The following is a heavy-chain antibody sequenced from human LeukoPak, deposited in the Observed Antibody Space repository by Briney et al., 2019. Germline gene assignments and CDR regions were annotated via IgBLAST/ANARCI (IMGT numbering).Heavy chain of an antibody. J-gene: IGHJ4*02. CDR1: GYTFTSYY. Sequence: ASVKVSCKASGYTFTSYYMHWVRQAPGQGLEWMGIINPSGGSTSYAQKFQGRVTMTRDTSTSTVYMELSSLRSEDTAVYYCAREMAARQREGYYFDYWGQGTLVTVSS. CDR2: INPSGGST. V-gene: IGHV1-46*01. D-gene: IGHD5-24*01. CDR3: AREMAARQREGYYFDY.